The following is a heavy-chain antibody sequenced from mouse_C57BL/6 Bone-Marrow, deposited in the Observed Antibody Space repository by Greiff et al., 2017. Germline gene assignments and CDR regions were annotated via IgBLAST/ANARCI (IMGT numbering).Heavy chain of an antibody. Sequence: QVQLKQPGAELVRPGSSVELSCKASGYTFTSYWMDWVKQRPGQGLEWIGNIYPSDSETHYNQKFKDKATLTVDKSSSTAYMQLSSLTSEDSAVYYCARHHYGSSMDYWGQGTSVTVSS. D-gene: IGHD1-1*01. V-gene: IGHV1-61*01. CDR2: IYPSDSET. J-gene: IGHJ4*01. CDR3: ARHHYGSSMDY. CDR1: GYTFTSYW.